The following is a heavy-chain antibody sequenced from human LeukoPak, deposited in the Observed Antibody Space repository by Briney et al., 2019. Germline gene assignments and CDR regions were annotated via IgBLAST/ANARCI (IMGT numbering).Heavy chain of an antibody. CDR1: GFTFDDYA. CDR3: AKALSYSITAATDY. V-gene: IGHV3-9*01. CDR2: ISWNSGSI. Sequence: GRSLRLSCAASGFTFDDYAMHWVRQAPGKGLEWVSGISWNSGSIGYADSVKGRFTISRDNAKNSLYLQMNSLRAEDTALYYCAKALSYSITAATDYWGQGTLVTVPS. J-gene: IGHJ4*02. D-gene: IGHD6-25*01.